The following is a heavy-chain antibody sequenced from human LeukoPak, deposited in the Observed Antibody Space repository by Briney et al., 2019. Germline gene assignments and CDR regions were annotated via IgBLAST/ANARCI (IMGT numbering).Heavy chain of an antibody. Sequence: GGSLSLSCAASRFIFSNYWMTWVRQAPGKGLEWVSTIIGSGVNTHYADSVKGRFTISRDNSQNTLYLQMNSLRAEDTAVYYCAKDGVATGLTHFDYWGQGTLVTVSP. CDR2: IIGSGVNT. CDR1: RFIFSNYW. D-gene: IGHD5-12*01. CDR3: AKDGVATGLTHFDY. J-gene: IGHJ4*02. V-gene: IGHV3-23*01.